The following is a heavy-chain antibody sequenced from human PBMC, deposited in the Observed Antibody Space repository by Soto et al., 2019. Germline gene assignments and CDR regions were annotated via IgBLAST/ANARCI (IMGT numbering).Heavy chain of an antibody. J-gene: IGHJ4*02. D-gene: IGHD3-3*01. Sequence: SETLSLTCTVSGGSISSSSYYWGWIRQPPGKGLEWIGSIYYSGSTYYNPSLKSRVTISVDTSKNQFSLKLSSVTAADTAVYYCATVAPVLRFLEWFHWGQGTLVTVSS. CDR2: IYYSGST. V-gene: IGHV4-39*01. CDR3: ATVAPVLRFLEWFH. CDR1: GGSISSSSYY.